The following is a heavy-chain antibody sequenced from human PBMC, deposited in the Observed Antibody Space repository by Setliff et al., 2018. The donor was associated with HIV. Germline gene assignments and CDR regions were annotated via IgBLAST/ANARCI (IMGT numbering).Heavy chain of an antibody. J-gene: IGHJ3*02. CDR2: ISAYNGNT. Sequence: RASVKVSCKASGYTFTNCGIGWVRQAPGQGLEWMGWISAYNGNTNYAQKLQGRVTMTTDTSTNTAYMELRSLRSDDTAVDYCARGYGAFDIWGQGTMVTVSS. V-gene: IGHV1-18*01. CDR3: ARGYGAFDI. CDR1: GYTFTNCG. D-gene: IGHD4-17*01.